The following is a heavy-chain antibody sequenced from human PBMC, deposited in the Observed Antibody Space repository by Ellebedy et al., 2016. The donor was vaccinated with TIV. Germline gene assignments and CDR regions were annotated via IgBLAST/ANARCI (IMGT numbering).Heavy chain of an antibody. Sequence: GESLKISXAASGFTFSSYSMNWVRQAPGKGLEWVSYISSSSTIYYADSVKGRFTISRDNAKNSLYLQMNSLRAEDTAVYYCARLYSGYDIRGYWGQGTLVTVSS. CDR3: ARLYSGYDIRGY. J-gene: IGHJ4*02. V-gene: IGHV3-48*04. CDR2: ISSSSTI. D-gene: IGHD5-12*01. CDR1: GFTFSSYS.